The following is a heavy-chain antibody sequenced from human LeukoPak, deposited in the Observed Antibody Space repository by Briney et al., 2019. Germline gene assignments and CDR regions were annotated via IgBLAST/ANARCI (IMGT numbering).Heavy chain of an antibody. CDR2: IYYSGST. Sequence: SETLSLTCTVSGGSISSYYWSWIRQPPGKGLEWIGYIYYSGSTNYNPSLKSRVTISVDTSKNQFSLKLSSVTAADTAVYYCARGGLYDSSGDIFVYWGQGTLVTVSS. V-gene: IGHV4-59*12. D-gene: IGHD3-22*01. CDR3: ARGGLYDSSGDIFVY. J-gene: IGHJ4*02. CDR1: GGSISSYY.